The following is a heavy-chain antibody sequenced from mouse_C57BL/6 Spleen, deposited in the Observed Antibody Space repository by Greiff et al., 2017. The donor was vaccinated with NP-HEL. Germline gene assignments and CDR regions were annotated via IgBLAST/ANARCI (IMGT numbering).Heavy chain of an antibody. CDR1: GYTFTSYW. J-gene: IGHJ2*01. D-gene: IGHD1-1*01. V-gene: IGHV1-64*01. CDR3: AECGDCYGSSLYYFGC. Sequence: VQLQQPGAELVKPGASVKLSCKASGYTFTSYWMHWVKQRPGQGLEWIGMIHPNSGSTNYNEKFKSKATLTVDKSSSTAYMQLSSLTSEDSAVFYCAECGDCYGSSLYYFGCQGQGTTLTVAT. CDR2: IHPNSGST.